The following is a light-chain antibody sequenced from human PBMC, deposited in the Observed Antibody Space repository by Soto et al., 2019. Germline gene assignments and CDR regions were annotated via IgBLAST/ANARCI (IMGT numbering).Light chain of an antibody. J-gene: IGLJ2*01. Sequence: QSVLTQPPSVSGAPGQRVTISCTGSSSNIGAGYDVHWYQQLPGTAPKLLIYGNSTRPSGVPDRFSGSKSGTSAALAITGLQAEDEAEYYCQSYDSSLSGVVFGGGTKLTV. CDR2: GNS. CDR1: SSNIGAGYD. CDR3: QSYDSSLSGVV. V-gene: IGLV1-40*01.